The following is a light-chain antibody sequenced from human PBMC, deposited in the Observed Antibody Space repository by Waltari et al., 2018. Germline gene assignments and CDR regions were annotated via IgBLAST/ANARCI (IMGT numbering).Light chain of an antibody. CDR1: QSISSH. CDR3: QQYHNWPRA. J-gene: IGKJ1*01. Sequence: ILMTQSPATLSVSPGERATLSCRASQSISSHLAWYRQKPGQVPRLLIYGASARAPGIPARIRGSGSGTDFTLTISGLQSEDFAVYYCQQYHNWPRAFGQGTKVEIK. CDR2: GAS. V-gene: IGKV3-15*01.